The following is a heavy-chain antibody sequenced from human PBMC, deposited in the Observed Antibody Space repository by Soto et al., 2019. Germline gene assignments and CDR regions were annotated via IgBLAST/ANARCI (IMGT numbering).Heavy chain of an antibody. Sequence: PGESLKISCAASGFTFSSYAVSWVRQAPGKGLEWVSAISGSGGSTYYADSVKGRFTISRDNSKNTLYLQMNSLRAEDTAVYYCAKDGDSSSWYVYYYYYYGMDAWGQGTTVTVS. CDR2: ISGSGGST. D-gene: IGHD6-13*01. V-gene: IGHV3-23*01. CDR1: GFTFSSYA. J-gene: IGHJ6*02. CDR3: AKDGDSSSWYVYYYYYYGMDA.